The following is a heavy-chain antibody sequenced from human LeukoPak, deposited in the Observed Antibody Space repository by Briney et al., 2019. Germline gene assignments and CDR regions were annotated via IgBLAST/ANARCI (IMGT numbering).Heavy chain of an antibody. CDR1: GGSISSYY. CDR2: MYYRGST. D-gene: IGHD1-26*01. J-gene: IGHJ4*02. V-gene: IGHV4-39*07. Sequence: PSETLSLTCTVSGGSISSYYWSWIRQPPGKGLEWIGSMYYRGSTYHSPSLKSRVTISVGTSKNQFSLKLSSVTAADTAVYYCATTTIRLGYWGQGTLVTVSS. CDR3: ATTTIRLGY.